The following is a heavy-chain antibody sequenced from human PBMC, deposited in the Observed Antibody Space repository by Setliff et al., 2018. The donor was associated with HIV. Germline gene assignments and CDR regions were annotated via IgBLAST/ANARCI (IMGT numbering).Heavy chain of an antibody. J-gene: IGHJ4*02. V-gene: IGHV3-49*04. CDR3: SAGIQLLY. Sequence: GSLRLSCTASGFTFGDHAVSWVRQAPGQGLEWVGFIRTKAKGGTAEYAASVKGRFTFSRDDSKSVAYLQMNSLKIEDAAVYYCSAGIQLLYWGQGTLVTVSS. D-gene: IGHD1-1*01. CDR1: GFTFGDHA. CDR2: IRTKAKGGTA.